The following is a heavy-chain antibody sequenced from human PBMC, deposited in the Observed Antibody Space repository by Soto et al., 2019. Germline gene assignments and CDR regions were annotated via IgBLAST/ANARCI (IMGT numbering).Heavy chain of an antibody. CDR3: ATVRGPYYDYVWGSYRFGHRLGWFDP. V-gene: IGHV1-24*01. CDR1: GYTLTELS. J-gene: IGHJ5*02. CDR2: FDPEDGET. D-gene: IGHD3-16*02. Sequence: GASVKVSCKVSGYTLTELSMHWVRQAPGKGLEWMGGFDPEDGETIYAQKFQGRVTMTEDTSTDTAYMELSSLRSEDTAVYYCATVRGPYYDYVWGSYRFGHRLGWFDPWG.